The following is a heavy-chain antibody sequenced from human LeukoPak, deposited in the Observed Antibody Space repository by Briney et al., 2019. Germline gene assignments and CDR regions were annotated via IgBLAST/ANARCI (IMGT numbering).Heavy chain of an antibody. Sequence: SETLSLTCTVSGGSISSYYWSWIRQPPGKGLEWIGYISYIGSTNYNPSLKSRVNMSVDTSKNQFSLKLSSVTAADTAVYYCARAYSPPQWSPFDYWGQGTLVTVSS. CDR2: ISYIGST. D-gene: IGHD6-13*01. V-gene: IGHV4-59*12. J-gene: IGHJ4*02. CDR1: GGSISSYY. CDR3: ARAYSPPQWSPFDY.